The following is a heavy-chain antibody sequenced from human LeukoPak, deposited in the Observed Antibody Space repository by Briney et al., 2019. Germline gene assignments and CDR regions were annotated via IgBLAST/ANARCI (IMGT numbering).Heavy chain of an antibody. Sequence: GGSLRLSCAASDFTGSSNYMSWVRQAPGKGLEWVSVIYSGGSTYYADSVKGRFTVSRDDSENTLYLQMNSLRAEDTAVYYCAKETLRFGELVQDFAWGQGTLVTVSS. CDR2: IYSGGST. CDR1: DFTGSSNY. D-gene: IGHD3-10*01. J-gene: IGHJ5*02. V-gene: IGHV3-53*01. CDR3: AKETLRFGELVQDFA.